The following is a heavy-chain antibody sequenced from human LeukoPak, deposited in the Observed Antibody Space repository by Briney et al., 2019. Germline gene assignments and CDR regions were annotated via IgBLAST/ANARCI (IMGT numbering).Heavy chain of an antibody. CDR2: IIPILGIA. D-gene: IGHD6-19*01. CDR3: ARDSGAYSSGWYDY. J-gene: IGHJ4*02. V-gene: IGHV1-69*04. CDR1: GYTFTSYA. Sequence: SVKVSCKTSGYTFTSYAISWVRRAPGQGLEWMGRIIPILGIANYAQKFQGRVTITADKSTSTAYMELSSLRSEDTAVYYCARDSGAYSSGWYDYWGQGTLVTVSS.